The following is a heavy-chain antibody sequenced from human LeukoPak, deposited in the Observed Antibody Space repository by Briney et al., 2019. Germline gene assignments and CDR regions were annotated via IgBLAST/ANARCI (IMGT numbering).Heavy chain of an antibody. CDR3: ARDTKDTAMVPDY. CDR2: INPNSGGT. D-gene: IGHD5-18*01. V-gene: IGHV1-2*02. CDR1: GYTFTGYY. Sequence: ASVKVSCKASGYTFTGYYMHWVRQAPGQGLEWMGWINPNSGGTNYAQKFQGRVTMARDTSISTAYMELSRLRSDDTAVYYCARDTKDTAMVPDYWGQGTLVTVSS. J-gene: IGHJ4*02.